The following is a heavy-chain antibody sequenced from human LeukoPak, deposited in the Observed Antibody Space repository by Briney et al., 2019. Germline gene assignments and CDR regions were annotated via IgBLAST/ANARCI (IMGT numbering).Heavy chain of an antibody. D-gene: IGHD6-13*01. J-gene: IGHJ4*02. CDR3: AKVSWANYFDY. V-gene: IGHV4-59*02. CDR1: GGSVRSYY. CDR2: IYYSGST. Sequence: SETLSLTCTVFGGSVRSYYWNWIRQPPGKGLEWIGYIYYSGSTNYNPSLKSRVTISVDTSKNQLSLKLSSVTAADTAIYYCAKVSWANYFDYWGQGTLVTVSS.